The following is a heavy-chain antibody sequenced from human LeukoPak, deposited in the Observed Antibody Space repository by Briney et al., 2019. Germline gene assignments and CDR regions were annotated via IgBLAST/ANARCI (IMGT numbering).Heavy chain of an antibody. CDR1: GYTFSNYD. D-gene: IGHD1-1*01. CDR3: ARDGGETKKNFDY. J-gene: IGHJ4*02. CDR2: MNPNSGNT. Sequence: ASVKVSCKASGYTFSNYDINWVRQATGQGLEWIGWMNPNSGNTVYAQKFQGRVTMTRDTARSTAYMELSSLKSEDTAVYYCARDGGETKKNFDYWGQGTLVTVST. V-gene: IGHV1-8*01.